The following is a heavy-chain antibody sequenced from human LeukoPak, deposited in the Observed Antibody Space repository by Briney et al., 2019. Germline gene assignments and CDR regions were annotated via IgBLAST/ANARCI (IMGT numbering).Heavy chain of an antibody. J-gene: IGHJ3*02. V-gene: IGHV3-20*04. CDR1: GFTFDDYG. CDR2: INWNGGST. D-gene: IGHD6-19*01. CDR3: AREPIAVAGTDAFDI. Sequence: GGSLRLSCAASGFTFDDYGMSWVRQAPGKGLEWVSGINWNGGSTGYADSVKGRFTISRDNAKNSLYLQMNSLRAEDTAVYYCAREPIAVAGTDAFDIWGQGTMVTVSS.